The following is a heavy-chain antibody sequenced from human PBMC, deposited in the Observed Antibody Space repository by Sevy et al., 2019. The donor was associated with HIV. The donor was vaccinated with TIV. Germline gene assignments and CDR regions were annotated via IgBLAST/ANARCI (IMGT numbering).Heavy chain of an antibody. CDR2: INHSGST. D-gene: IGHD2-2*01. J-gene: IGHJ6*02. CDR1: GGSFSGYY. V-gene: IGHV4-34*01. Sequence: SETLSLTCAVYGGSFSGYYWSWIRQPPGKGLEWIGEINHSGSTNYNPSLKSRVTISVDTSKNQFSLKLSSVTAADTAVYYCARDTIVVVPAASDPYYYYYGMDVWGQGTTVTVSS. CDR3: ARDTIVVVPAASDPYYYYYGMDV.